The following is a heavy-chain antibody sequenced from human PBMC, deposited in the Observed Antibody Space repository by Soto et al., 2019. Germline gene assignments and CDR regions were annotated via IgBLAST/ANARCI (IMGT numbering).Heavy chain of an antibody. CDR2: INHSGST. D-gene: IGHD2-2*01. V-gene: IGHV4-34*01. J-gene: IGHJ4*02. CDR3: ARGLHQLPTGGY. CDR1: GGSFSGYY. Sequence: SETLSLTCAVYGGSFSGYYWSWIRQPPGKGLEWIGEINHSGSTNYNPSLKSRVTISVDTSKNQFSLKLISVTAADTAVYYCARGLHQLPTGGYWGQGTLVTVSS.